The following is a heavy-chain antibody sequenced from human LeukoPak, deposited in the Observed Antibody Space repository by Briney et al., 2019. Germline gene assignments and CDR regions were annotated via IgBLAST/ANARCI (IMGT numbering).Heavy chain of an antibody. CDR3: ARESYFDY. Sequence: GGSLRLSCAASGSTFSSYSMNWVRQVPGKGLEWVSYISSSSGTKYYADSVKGRFTISRDNAKNSLYLQMNSLRAEDTAVYYCARESYFDYWGQGTLVTVSS. CDR1: GSTFSSYS. V-gene: IGHV3-48*01. J-gene: IGHJ4*02. CDR2: ISSSSGTK.